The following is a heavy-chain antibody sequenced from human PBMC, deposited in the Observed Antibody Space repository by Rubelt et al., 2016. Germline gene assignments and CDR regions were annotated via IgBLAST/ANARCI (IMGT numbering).Heavy chain of an antibody. V-gene: IGHV1-2*02. CDR3: ARGNSGYDYGLDY. CDR2: INPNSGGT. CDR1: GYTFTSYY. D-gene: IGHD5-12*01. J-gene: IGHJ4*02. Sequence: QVQLVQSGAEVKKPGASVKVSCKASGYTFTSYYMHWVRQAPGQGLEWMGWINPNSGGTNYAQKFQGRVTMTRDTSVSTAYMELSRLTSDDTAVYYCARGNSGYDYGLDYWGQGTLVTVSS.